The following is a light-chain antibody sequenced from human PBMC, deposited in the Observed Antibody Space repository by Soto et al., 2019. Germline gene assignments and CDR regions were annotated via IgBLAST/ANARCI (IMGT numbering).Light chain of an antibody. CDR1: QSISSY. J-gene: IGKJ5*01. CDR3: QQSYSTPTIT. Sequence: DIQMPQSPSSLSASVGDRVTITCRASQSISSYLNWYQQKPGKAPKLLIYAASSLQSGVPSRFSGSGSGTDFTLTISSLQPEDVATYYCQQSYSTPTITFGQGTRLEIK. CDR2: AAS. V-gene: IGKV1-39*01.